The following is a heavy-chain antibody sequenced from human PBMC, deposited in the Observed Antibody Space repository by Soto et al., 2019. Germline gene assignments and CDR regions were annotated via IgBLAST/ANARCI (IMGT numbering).Heavy chain of an antibody. CDR1: GFTFSSYD. CDR2: IGTAGDT. Sequence: GGSLRLSCSASGFTFSSYDMHWVRQGPGKGLEWVSAIGTAGDTNYAGSVKGRFTISRENAKNSLYLQMNSLRAGDTTIYFCARAIGPTLFDYWGQGTLVTVSS. CDR3: ARAIGPTLFDY. J-gene: IGHJ4*02. D-gene: IGHD3-22*01. V-gene: IGHV3-13*04.